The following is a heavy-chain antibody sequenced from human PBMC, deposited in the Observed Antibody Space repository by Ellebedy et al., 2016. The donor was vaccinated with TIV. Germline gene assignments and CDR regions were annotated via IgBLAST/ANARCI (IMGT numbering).Heavy chain of an antibody. CDR1: GFTFSSYA. CDR3: ARDSGRGGSSY. CDR2: IKQDGSEK. Sequence: GESLKISXAASGFTFSSYAMTWVRQAPGKGLEWVANIKQDGSEKYYVDSVKGRFTISRDNTKNSLHLQMNSLGAEDTAVYYCARDSGRGGSSYWGQGTLVTVSS. V-gene: IGHV3-7*01. D-gene: IGHD2-15*01. J-gene: IGHJ4*02.